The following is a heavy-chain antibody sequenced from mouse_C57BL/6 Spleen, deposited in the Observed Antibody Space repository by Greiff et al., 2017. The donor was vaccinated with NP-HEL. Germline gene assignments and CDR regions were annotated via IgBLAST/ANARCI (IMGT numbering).Heavy chain of an antibody. V-gene: IGHV1-55*01. Sequence: QVQLQQSGAELVKPGASVKMSCKASGYTFTSYWITWVKQRPGQGLEWIGDIYPGSGSTNYNEKFKSKATLTVDTSSSTAYMQLSSLTSEDSAVYYCARRRGYYAMDYWGQGTSVTVSS. CDR3: ARRRGYYAMDY. CDR2: IYPGSGST. J-gene: IGHJ4*01. CDR1: GYTFTSYW.